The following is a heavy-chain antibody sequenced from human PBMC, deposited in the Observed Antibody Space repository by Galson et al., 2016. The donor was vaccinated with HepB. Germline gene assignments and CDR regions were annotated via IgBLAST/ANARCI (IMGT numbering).Heavy chain of an antibody. CDR1: GFTFSGHW. J-gene: IGHJ6*02. CDR3: ARRIVNQGRIGGWGWGMDV. V-gene: IGHV3-7*01. Sequence: SLRLSCAASGFTFSGHWMSWVRQTPGKGLEWVDNINQDRSEKYYVDSLKGRFTISRDNAKNSLYLQMNSLRAEDTAVYFCARRIVNQGRIGGWGWGMDVWGQGVTVTVSS. CDR2: INQDRSEK. D-gene: IGHD3-10*01.